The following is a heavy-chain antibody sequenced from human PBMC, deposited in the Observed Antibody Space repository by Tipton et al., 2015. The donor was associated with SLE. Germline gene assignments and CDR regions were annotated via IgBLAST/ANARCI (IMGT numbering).Heavy chain of an antibody. J-gene: IGHJ3*02. Sequence: TLSLTCAVSGGSISSGGYSWSWIRQPPGKGLEWIGYIYHSGSTNYNPSLKSRVTISVDTSKNQFSLKLSSVTAADTAVYYCARAGGSGKSSDAFDIWGQGTMVTVSS. CDR1: GGSISSGGYS. CDR3: ARAGGSGKSSDAFDI. V-gene: IGHV4-30-2*01. CDR2: IYHSGST.